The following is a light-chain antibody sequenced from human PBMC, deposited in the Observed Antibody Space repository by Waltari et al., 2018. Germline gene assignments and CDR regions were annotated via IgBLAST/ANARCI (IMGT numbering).Light chain of an antibody. J-gene: IGKJ1*01. Sequence: EIVLPQSPGISFLSRGGTALLSYRASQGVASALAWYQQKPGQPPSLLIYGTSNRASGAPDRFSGGGSGTDFSLTISRLEPEDFAVYYCQNDSRLPDTFGQGTKVEIK. CDR1: QGVASA. CDR3: QNDSRLPDT. CDR2: GTS. V-gene: IGKV3-20*01.